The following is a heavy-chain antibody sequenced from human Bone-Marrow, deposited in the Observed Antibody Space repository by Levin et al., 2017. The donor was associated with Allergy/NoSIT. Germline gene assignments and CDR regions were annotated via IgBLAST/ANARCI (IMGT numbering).Heavy chain of an antibody. CDR2: IGGSGVDS. V-gene: IGHV3-23*01. J-gene: IGHJ6*02. D-gene: IGHD1-26*01. CDR3: AKDPMWDRYNFDMDV. Sequence: GGSLRLSCTASGFTFNKYGLTWVRQAPGNGLEWVASIGGSGVDSNYADSVRGRFTITRDMNMIFLQMNSLRVEDTAIYYCAKDPMWDRYNFDMDVWGQGTSVIVSS. CDR1: GFTFNKYG.